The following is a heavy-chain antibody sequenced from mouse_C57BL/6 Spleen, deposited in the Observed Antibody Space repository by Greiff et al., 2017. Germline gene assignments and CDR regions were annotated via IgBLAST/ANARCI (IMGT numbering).Heavy chain of an antibody. J-gene: IGHJ4*01. CDR2: IYPGSGST. CDR1: GYTFTSYW. D-gene: IGHD2-5*01. V-gene: IGHV1-55*01. CDR3: AKSYSNFPYAMDS. Sequence: QVQLQQPGAELVKPGASVKMSCKASGYTFTSYWITWVKQRPGQGLEWIGDIYPGSGSTNYNEKFKSKATLTVDTSSSTAYMQLSSLTSEDSAVSYCAKSYSNFPYAMDSWGQGPSVTVSS.